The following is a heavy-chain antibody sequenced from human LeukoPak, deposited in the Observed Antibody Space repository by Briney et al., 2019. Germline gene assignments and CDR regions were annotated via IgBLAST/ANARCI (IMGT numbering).Heavy chain of an antibody. Sequence: SETLSLTCTVSGGSISSSGYYWGWIRQPPGKGLEWIGNIYYSGSTYYNPSLKSRVTISVDTSKNQFSLKLSSVTAADTAVYYCARLDRGGRYGDYLPYFDYWGQGTLVTVSS. J-gene: IGHJ4*01. CDR2: IYYSGST. CDR1: GGSISSSGYY. D-gene: IGHD4-17*01. V-gene: IGHV4-39*07. CDR3: ARLDRGGRYGDYLPYFDY.